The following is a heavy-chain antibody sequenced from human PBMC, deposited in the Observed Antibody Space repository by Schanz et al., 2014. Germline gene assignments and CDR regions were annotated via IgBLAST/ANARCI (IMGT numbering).Heavy chain of an antibody. CDR2: IIPILGIA. CDR1: GGTFSSFG. CDR3: AGTYCSSTSCYTGYYYMDV. J-gene: IGHJ6*03. V-gene: IGHV1-69*02. Sequence: QVQLVQSGAEVKKPGPSVKVSCKASGGTFSSFGINWVRQAPGQGLEWMGRIIPILGIANYAQKFQGRVTITADKSTSTAYMELTSLRSEDTAVYYCAGTYCSSTSCYTGYYYMDVWGKGTTVTVSS. D-gene: IGHD2-2*02.